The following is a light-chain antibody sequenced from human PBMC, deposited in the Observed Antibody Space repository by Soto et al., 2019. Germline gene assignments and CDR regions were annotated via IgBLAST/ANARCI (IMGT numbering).Light chain of an antibody. Sequence: DIHMTQSPSSLSASIRDRVSITCRASQNITTCLHLYQQRPGRSPNLLIYAASHLQNGVPSRFSGSGSGPDFTLTIDSLQPEDFATYYCQQSYTAPWTFGQGTKVESK. CDR3: QQSYTAPWT. J-gene: IGKJ1*01. V-gene: IGKV1-39*01. CDR1: QNITTC. CDR2: AAS.